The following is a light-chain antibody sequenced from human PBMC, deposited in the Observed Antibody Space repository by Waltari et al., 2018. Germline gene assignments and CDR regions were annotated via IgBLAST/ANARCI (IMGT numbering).Light chain of an antibody. CDR3: AAWDSNVNAWL. V-gene: IGLV1-44*01. Sequence: QSVLTQSPSASATPGQRVTISCSGSSSNLGVNSVTWYQHVPGAAPRLLIYRNRRRPSGVPERFSGSKSGTSASLAISGLQSDDEADYYCAAWDSNVNAWLFGGGTKVTVL. CDR2: RNR. J-gene: IGLJ2*01. CDR1: SSNLGVNS.